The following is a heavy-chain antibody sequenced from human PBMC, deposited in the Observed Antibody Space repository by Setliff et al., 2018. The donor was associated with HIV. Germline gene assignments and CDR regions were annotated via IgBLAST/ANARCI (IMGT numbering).Heavy chain of an antibody. D-gene: IGHD3-10*01. J-gene: IGHJ6*02. Sequence: GGSLRLSCVASRFTFNDYWMSWVRQAPGKGLEWVANIDRDGSETNYVDSVKGRFTIFRDNAKSSMYLQMNSLRAEDTAIYYCARRFRPGHGVDVWGQGTTVTVSS. CDR2: IDRDGSET. V-gene: IGHV3-7*01. CDR1: RFTFNDYW. CDR3: ARRFRPGHGVDV.